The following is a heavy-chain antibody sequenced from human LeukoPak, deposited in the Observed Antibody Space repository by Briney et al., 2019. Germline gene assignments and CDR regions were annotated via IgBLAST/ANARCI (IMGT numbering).Heavy chain of an antibody. Sequence: GGTLRLSCAASGFTFSSHGMNWVRQAPGKGLEWISGISPRADITYYTDSVKGRFTISRDNSENTVYLHMSSLRAGDTALYFCAKDDAWLQFNDWGQGTLVTGPS. D-gene: IGHD5-24*01. CDR1: GFTFSSHG. CDR3: AKDDAWLQFND. V-gene: IGHV3-23*01. CDR2: ISPRADIT. J-gene: IGHJ4*02.